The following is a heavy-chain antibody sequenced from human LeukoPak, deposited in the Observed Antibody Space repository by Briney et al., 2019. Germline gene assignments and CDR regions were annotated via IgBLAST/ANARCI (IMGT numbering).Heavy chain of an antibody. J-gene: IGHJ3*02. V-gene: IGHV3-74*01. CDR1: GFTFRSSW. D-gene: IGHD4-23*01. CDR2: INTDGSGT. CDR3: ASFTNSAAFDI. Sequence: GGSLRLSCAASGFTFRSSWMHWVRQAPGKGLVWVSRINTDGSGTIYADSVKGRFTISRDNAKNTLYLQMNSLRVEDTAAYYCASFTNSAAFDIWGQGTMVTVSS.